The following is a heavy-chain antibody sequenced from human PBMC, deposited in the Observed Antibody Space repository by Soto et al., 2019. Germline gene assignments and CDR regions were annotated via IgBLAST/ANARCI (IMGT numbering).Heavy chain of an antibody. Sequence: PSETLSLTCAVFGGSFSGYYWSWIRQPPGRGLEWIGEINHSGSTNYNPSLKSRVTISVDTSKNQFSLKLSSVTAADTAVYYCASVSGIYYYGMDVWGQWTTGTAP. CDR1: GGSFSGYY. V-gene: IGHV4-34*01. J-gene: IGHJ6*02. D-gene: IGHD3-16*01. CDR3: ASVSGIYYYGMDV. CDR2: INHSGST.